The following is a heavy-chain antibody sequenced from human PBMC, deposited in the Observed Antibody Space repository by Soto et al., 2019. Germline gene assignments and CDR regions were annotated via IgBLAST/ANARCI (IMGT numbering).Heavy chain of an antibody. CDR3: AKTPSGVIPFDWFDP. J-gene: IGHJ5*02. V-gene: IGHV3-23*01. CDR2: LNGSGGST. D-gene: IGHD3-10*01. CDR1: GFTFSSYA. Sequence: EVQLLESGGGLVQPGGSLRLSCAASGFTFSSYAMSWVRQAPGKGLEWVSALNGSGGSTYYADSVKGRFTISRDKSKNTLYLQMNSLRAEDTAVYYCAKTPSGVIPFDWFDPWGQGTLVTVSS.